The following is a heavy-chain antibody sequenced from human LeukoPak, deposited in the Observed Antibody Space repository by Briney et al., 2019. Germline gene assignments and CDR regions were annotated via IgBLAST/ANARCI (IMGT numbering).Heavy chain of an antibody. CDR3: ARPHCSSTTCYQSFDS. Sequence: SETLSLTCTVSGGSIRSSTYYWAWIRHPPGKRLEWIGNFYNSGDTYYNPSLKSRVTISVDTSKNQVSLKVTSVTASDTAVYYCARPHCSSTTCYQSFDSWGQGTLVTVSS. D-gene: IGHD2-2*01. V-gene: IGHV4-39*01. CDR2: FYNSGDT. CDR1: GGSIRSSTYY. J-gene: IGHJ4*02.